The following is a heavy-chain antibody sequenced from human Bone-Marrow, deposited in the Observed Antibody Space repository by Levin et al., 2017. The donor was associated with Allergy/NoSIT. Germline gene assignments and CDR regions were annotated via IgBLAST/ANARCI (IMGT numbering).Heavy chain of an antibody. CDR1: GYTFTDYF. D-gene: IGHD6-19*01. V-gene: IGHV1-2*02. CDR2: INPNSGDT. CDR3: ARISSAAFDM. J-gene: IGHJ3*02. Sequence: ASVKVSCKASGYTFTDYFIHWVRLAPGQGLEWMGWINPNSGDTDSSQNFQGTVTMTRDTSISTAYMEVTSLTSNDTALYYLARISSAAFDMWGQGTVVTVTS.